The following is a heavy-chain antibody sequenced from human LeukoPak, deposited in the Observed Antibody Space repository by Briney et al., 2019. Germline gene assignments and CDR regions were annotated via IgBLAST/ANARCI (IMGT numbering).Heavy chain of an antibody. D-gene: IGHD2-21*01. J-gene: IGHJ4*02. CDR3: AGGDVYFDY. V-gene: IGHV4-61*01. Sequence: SETLSLTCTVSGYSISTGYYWDWIRQPPGKGLEWIGYINYSGSTNYNPSLKSRVTISVDTSKNHFSLKLSSVTAADTAVYYCAGGDVYFDYWGQGTLVTVSS. CDR1: GYSISTGYY. CDR2: INYSGST.